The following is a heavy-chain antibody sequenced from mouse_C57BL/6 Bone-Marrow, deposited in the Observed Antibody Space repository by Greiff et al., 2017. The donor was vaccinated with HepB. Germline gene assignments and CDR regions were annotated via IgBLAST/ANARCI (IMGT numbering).Heavy chain of an antibody. V-gene: IGHV1-64*01. J-gene: IGHJ4*01. Sequence: QVQLQQPGAELVKPGASVKLSCKASGYTFTSYWMHWVKQRPGQGLEWIGMIHPNSGSTNYNEKFKSKATLTVDKSSSTAYMQLSSLTSEDSAVYYCASLYGSSYGYAMDYWGQGTSVTVSS. CDR2: IHPNSGST. CDR3: ASLYGSSYGYAMDY. D-gene: IGHD1-1*01. CDR1: GYTFTSYW.